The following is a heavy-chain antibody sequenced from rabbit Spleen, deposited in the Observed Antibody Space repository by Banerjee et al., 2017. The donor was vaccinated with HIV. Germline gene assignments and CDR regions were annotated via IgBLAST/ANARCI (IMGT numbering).Heavy chain of an antibody. CDR3: ARDTGSSFSSYGMDL. D-gene: IGHD8-1*01. V-gene: IGHV1S40*01. CDR2: IDTGSSSFT. CDR1: GVSFSANSY. Sequence: QSLEESGGDLVKPGASLTLTCKASGVSFSANSYMCWVRQAPGKGLEWIACIDTGSSSFTYFAHWAKGRFTISKASSTTVTLQMTSLTAADTATYFCARDTGSSFSSYGMDLWGQGTLVTVS. J-gene: IGHJ6*01.